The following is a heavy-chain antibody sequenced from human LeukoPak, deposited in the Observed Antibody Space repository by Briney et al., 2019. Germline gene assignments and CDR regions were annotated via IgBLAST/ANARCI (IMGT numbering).Heavy chain of an antibody. J-gene: IGHJ3*02. Sequence: PSETLSLTCTVSGGSISPYYWSWVRQSPGNGLVWIGYIYYTGSTNYNPSLTSRVTISVDMSKNQFSLKLRSVTAADTALYYCARHFTYYYDSSGYPRDAFDIWGQGTMVTVSS. CDR1: GGSISPYY. CDR2: IYYTGST. CDR3: ARHFTYYYDSSGYPRDAFDI. D-gene: IGHD3-22*01. V-gene: IGHV4-59*08.